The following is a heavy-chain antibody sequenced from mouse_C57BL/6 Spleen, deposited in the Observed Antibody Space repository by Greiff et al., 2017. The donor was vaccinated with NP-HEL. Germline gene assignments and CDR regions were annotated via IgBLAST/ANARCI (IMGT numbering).Heavy chain of an antibody. J-gene: IGHJ1*03. Sequence: VQLQQSGPELVKPGASVKISCKASGYTFTDYYMNWVKQSHGKSLEWIGDINPNNGGTSYNQKFKGKATLTVDKSSSTAYMELRSLTSEDSAVYYCARVLITTVVATRYFDVWGTGTTVTVSS. CDR3: ARVLITTVVATRYFDV. D-gene: IGHD1-1*01. CDR2: INPNNGGT. V-gene: IGHV1-26*01. CDR1: GYTFTDYY.